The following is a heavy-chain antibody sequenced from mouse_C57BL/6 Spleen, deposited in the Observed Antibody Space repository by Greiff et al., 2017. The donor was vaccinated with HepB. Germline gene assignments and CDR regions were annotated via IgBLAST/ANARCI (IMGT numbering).Heavy chain of an antibody. J-gene: IGHJ4*01. CDR3: ARSDDGYGAMDY. Sequence: VQLQQSGPELVKPGASVKISCKASGYTFTDYYMNWVKQSHGKSLEWIGDINPNNGGTSYNQKFKGKATLTVDKSSSTAYMELRSLTSEDSAVYYCARSDDGYGAMDYWGQGTSVTVSS. V-gene: IGHV1-26*01. CDR2: INPNNGGT. CDR1: GYTFTDYY. D-gene: IGHD2-3*01.